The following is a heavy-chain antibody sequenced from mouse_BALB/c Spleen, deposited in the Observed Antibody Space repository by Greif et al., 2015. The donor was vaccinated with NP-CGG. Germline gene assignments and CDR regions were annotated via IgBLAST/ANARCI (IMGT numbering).Heavy chain of an antibody. CDR3: ARGPNYYGSSYYAMDY. CDR2: ISCYNGAT. CDR1: GYSFTGYY. J-gene: IGHJ4*01. D-gene: IGHD1-1*01. V-gene: IGHV1S34*01. Sequence: LVKTGASVKISCKASGYSFTGYYMHWVKQSHGKSLEWIGYISCYNGATSYNQKFKGKATFTVDTSSSTAYMQFNSLTSEDSAVYYCARGPNYYGSSYYAMDYWGQGTSVTVSS.